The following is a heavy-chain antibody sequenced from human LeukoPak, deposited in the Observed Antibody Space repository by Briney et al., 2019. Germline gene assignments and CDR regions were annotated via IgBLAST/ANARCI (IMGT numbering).Heavy chain of an antibody. V-gene: IGHV1-18*01. CDR2: ISGYNGNT. CDR3: ARDLKRGYSSGRYSWGTGSSNDY. Sequence: ASVKVSCKASGYTFTSYGISWVRQAPGQGLEWMGWISGYNGNTNYAQQKLQGRVTMTTDTSTSTAYMELRSLRSGDTAVYYCARDLKRGYSSGRYSWGTGSSNDYWGQGTLVTVSS. J-gene: IGHJ4*02. CDR1: GYTFTSYG. D-gene: IGHD6-19*01.